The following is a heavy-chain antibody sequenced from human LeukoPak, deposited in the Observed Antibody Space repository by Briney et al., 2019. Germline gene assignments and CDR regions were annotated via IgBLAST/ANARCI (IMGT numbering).Heavy chain of an antibody. D-gene: IGHD6-13*01. J-gene: IGHJ4*01. CDR2: IGGSGGTT. Sequence: TGGSLRLSCAASGFTFSSYAMNWVRQAPGKGLEWVSTIGGSGGTTYYADSVKGRFTISRDNNKNTLYLQMSSLRAEDTAVYYCAKRLTYSNTWSCFGYWGDRALVTVSS. CDR1: GFTFSSYA. CDR3: AKRLTYSNTWSCFGY. V-gene: IGHV3-23*01.